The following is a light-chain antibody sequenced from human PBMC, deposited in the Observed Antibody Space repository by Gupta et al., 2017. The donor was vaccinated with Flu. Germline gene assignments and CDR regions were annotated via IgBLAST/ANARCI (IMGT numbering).Light chain of an antibody. J-gene: IGKJ3*01. CDR2: AAS. Sequence: AIRMTQSPSSFSASTGDRVTITCRASQGISSYLAWYQQKPGKAPKLLIYAASTLQSGVPSRFSGSGSGTDFTLTISCLQSEDFATYYCQQDDSSPVLFGHGTKVDIK. CDR1: QGISSY. CDR3: QQDDSSPVL. V-gene: IGKV1-8*01.